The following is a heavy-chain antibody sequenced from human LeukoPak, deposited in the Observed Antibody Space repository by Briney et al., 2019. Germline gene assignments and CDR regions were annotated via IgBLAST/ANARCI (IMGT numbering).Heavy chain of an antibody. CDR3: AREGQQLVGSYFDY. D-gene: IGHD6-13*01. CDR2: ISSRSSYI. Sequence: PGGSLRLSCAASGFTFSSYSMNWVRQAPGKGLEWVSSISSRSSYIYYADSVKGRFTISRGNAKNSLYLQMNSLRAEDTAVYYCAREGQQLVGSYFDYWGQGTLVTVSS. J-gene: IGHJ4*02. V-gene: IGHV3-21*01. CDR1: GFTFSSYS.